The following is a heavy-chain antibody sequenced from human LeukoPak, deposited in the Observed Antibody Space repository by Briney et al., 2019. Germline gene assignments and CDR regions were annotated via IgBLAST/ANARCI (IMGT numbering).Heavy chain of an antibody. D-gene: IGHD6-13*01. Sequence: GGSLGLSCAASGFTVSSNYMTWVRQAPGKGLEWVSVIYSADTTYYADSVKGRFTISRDNSKNTLHLQMNSLRAEDTAVYYCARGRSLGYFDNWGQGTLVTVSS. CDR1: GFTVSSNY. J-gene: IGHJ4*02. CDR3: ARGRSLGYFDN. CDR2: IYSADTT. V-gene: IGHV3-53*01.